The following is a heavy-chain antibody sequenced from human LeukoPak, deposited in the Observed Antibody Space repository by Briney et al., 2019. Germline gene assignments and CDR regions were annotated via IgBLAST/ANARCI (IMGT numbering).Heavy chain of an antibody. CDR2: ILFDGSNK. Sequence: PGGSLRLSCAASGFTFSSYGMHWVRQAPGKGLKWVAVILFDGSNKFYADSVKGRFTISRDNFKSTLYLQMNSLRAEDTAVYYCAKDFPGGNSPDAFDIWGQGTMVTVSS. J-gene: IGHJ3*02. V-gene: IGHV3-30*18. D-gene: IGHD4-23*01. CDR3: AKDFPGGNSPDAFDI. CDR1: GFTFSSYG.